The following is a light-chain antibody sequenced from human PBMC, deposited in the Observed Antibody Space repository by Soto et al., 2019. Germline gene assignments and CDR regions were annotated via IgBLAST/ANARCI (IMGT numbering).Light chain of an antibody. J-gene: IGKJ1*01. CDR1: QSITTW. Sequence: IQMTQSPSTLSASVGDRVTITCRASQSITTWLAWYQQKPGKAPKLLIYKASSLESGVPSRFSGSGSGTEFTLTIISLQPDDFATYYCLQYNSYSSFGQGTKVDIK. CDR3: LQYNSYSS. V-gene: IGKV1-5*03. CDR2: KAS.